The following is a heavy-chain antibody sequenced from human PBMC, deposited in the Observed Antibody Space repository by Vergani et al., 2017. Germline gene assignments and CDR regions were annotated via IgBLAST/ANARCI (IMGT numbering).Heavy chain of an antibody. D-gene: IGHD3-10*01. J-gene: IGHJ4*03. Sequence: EVQLLESGGGLVQPGGSLRLSCAASGFTFSSYAMSWVRPAPGKGLEWVSAISGSGGSIYYAGSVKGRLTISRDNSKNTLYLQMNSLRAEDTAVYYCATEGLLWFGEGGGGDYWGQATTVTVSS. CDR2: ISGSGGSI. CDR1: GFTFSSYA. V-gene: IGHV3-23*01. CDR3: ATEGLLWFGEGGGGDY.